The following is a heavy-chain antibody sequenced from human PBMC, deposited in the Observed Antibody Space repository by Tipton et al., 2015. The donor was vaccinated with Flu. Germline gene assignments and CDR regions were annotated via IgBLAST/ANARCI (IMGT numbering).Heavy chain of an antibody. V-gene: IGHV4-59*01. J-gene: IGHJ6*02. Sequence: TLSLTCTVSGGSISSYYWSWIRQPPGKGLEWNGYIYYSGSTNYNPSLKSRVTISVDTSKNQFSLKLSSVTAADTDVYYCARIRKEILTGSPRYYYGMDIWGQGP. CDR3: ARIRKEILTGSPRYYYGMDI. D-gene: IGHD3-9*01. CDR1: GGSISSYY. CDR2: IYYSGST.